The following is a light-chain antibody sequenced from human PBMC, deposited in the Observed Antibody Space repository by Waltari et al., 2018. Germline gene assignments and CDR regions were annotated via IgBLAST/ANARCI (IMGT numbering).Light chain of an antibody. V-gene: IGLV1-47*01. CDR2: RNN. CDR3: AAWDDSLSGRV. CDR1: RSNIGSNY. Sequence: QSVFTQPPSASGAPVPMVTIACSGSRSNIGSNYVYWYQQLPGTAPKLLSYRNNRRPSGVPDRFSGSKSGCSVCLALSGLRSEDEADYYCAAWDDSLSGRVFGGGTKVTVL. J-gene: IGLJ3*02.